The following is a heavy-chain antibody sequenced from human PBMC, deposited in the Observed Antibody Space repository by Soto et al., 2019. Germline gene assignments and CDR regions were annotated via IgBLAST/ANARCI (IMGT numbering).Heavy chain of an antibody. CDR2: ISGSGGST. J-gene: IGHJ4*02. V-gene: IGHV3-23*01. D-gene: IGHD5-18*01. Sequence: EVQLLESGGGLVQPGGSLRLSCAASGFTFSSYAMSWVRQAPGKGLEWVSAISGSGGSTYYADSVKGRFTISRDNSKNTLYLQMNSLRAEDTAVNYCARGTAMLRTYFDYWGQGTLVTVSS. CDR3: ARGTAMLRTYFDY. CDR1: GFTFSSYA.